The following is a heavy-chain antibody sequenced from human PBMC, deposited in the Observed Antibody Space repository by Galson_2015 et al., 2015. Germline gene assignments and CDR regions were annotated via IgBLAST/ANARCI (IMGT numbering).Heavy chain of an antibody. CDR2: ISYDGSNK. V-gene: IGHV3-30-3*01. Sequence: SLRLSCAASGFTFSSYAMHWVRQAPGKGLEWVAVISYDGSNKYYADSVKGRFTISRDNSKNTLYLQMNSLRAEDTAVYYCARPISPALWGSTLDYWGQGTLVTVSS. CDR1: GFTFSSYA. CDR3: ARPISPALWGSTLDY. D-gene: IGHD7-27*01. J-gene: IGHJ4*02.